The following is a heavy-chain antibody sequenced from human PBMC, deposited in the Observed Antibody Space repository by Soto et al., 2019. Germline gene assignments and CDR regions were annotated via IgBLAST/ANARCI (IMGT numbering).Heavy chain of an antibody. CDR1: GFTFSSYG. V-gene: IGHV3-30*18. CDR3: AKDDSSGYYSFYFDY. Sequence: HPGGSLRLSCAASGFTFSSYGMHWVRQAPGKGLEWVAVISYDGSNKYYADSVKGRFTISRDNSKNTLYLQMNSLRAEDTAVYYCAKDDSSGYYSFYFDYWGQGALVTVSS. CDR2: ISYDGSNK. D-gene: IGHD3-22*01. J-gene: IGHJ4*02.